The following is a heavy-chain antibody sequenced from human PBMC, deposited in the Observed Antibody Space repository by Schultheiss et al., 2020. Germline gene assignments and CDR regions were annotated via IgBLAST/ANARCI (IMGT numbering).Heavy chain of an antibody. D-gene: IGHD2/OR15-2a*01. CDR1: GFTFSNYG. CDR2: ISGSGGST. CDR3: ARLEYPYFFDY. J-gene: IGHJ4*02. Sequence: GGSLRLSCVASGFTFSNYGMSWVRQPLGKGLDWVSAISGSGGSTYYADSVKGRFTISRDNAKNSLYLQMNSLRDEDTAVYYCARLEYPYFFDYWGQGTLVTVSS. V-gene: IGHV3-23*01.